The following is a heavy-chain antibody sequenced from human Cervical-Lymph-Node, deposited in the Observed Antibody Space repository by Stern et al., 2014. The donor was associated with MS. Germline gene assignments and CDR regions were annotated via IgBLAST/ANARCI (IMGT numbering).Heavy chain of an antibody. Sequence: QVQLQQWGAGLLKPSETLSLTCAVYGGSFSGYYWSWIRQPPGKGLEWIGEINHSGSTNYNPSLKSRVTISVDTSKNQFSLKLSSVTAADTAVYYCARRSYCSGGSCYPIDYWGQGTLVTVSS. D-gene: IGHD2-15*01. CDR2: INHSGST. CDR1: GGSFSGYY. CDR3: ARRSYCSGGSCYPIDY. V-gene: IGHV4-34*01. J-gene: IGHJ4*02.